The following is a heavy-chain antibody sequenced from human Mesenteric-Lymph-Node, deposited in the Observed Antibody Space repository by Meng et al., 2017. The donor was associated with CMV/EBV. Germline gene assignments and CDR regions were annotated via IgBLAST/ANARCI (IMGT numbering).Heavy chain of an antibody. D-gene: IGHD3-3*01. J-gene: IGHJ4*02. CDR3: ARRLDDFWRGYPFDY. V-gene: IGHV4-4*02. Sequence: SGGSSRSSNWWSWVRQTPGKGLEWIGEIYHSKGTYYNPSLKSRVTVSVDKSKNQFSLKLSSVTAADTAVYYCARRLDDFWRGYPFDYWGQGTLVTVSS. CDR2: IYHSKGT. CDR1: GGSSRSSNW.